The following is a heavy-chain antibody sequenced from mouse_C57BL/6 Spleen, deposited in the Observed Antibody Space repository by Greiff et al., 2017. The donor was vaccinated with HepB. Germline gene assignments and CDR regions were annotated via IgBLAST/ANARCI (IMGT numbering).Heavy chain of an antibody. J-gene: IGHJ2*01. CDR1: GYTFTDYY. V-gene: IGHV1-76*01. CDR2: IYPGSGNT. Sequence: VMLVESGAELVRPGASVKLSCKASGYTFTDYYINWVKQRPGQGLEWIARIYPGSGNTYYNEKFKGKATLTAEKSSSTAYMQLSSLTSEDSAVYFCARTSYWGQGTTLTVSS. CDR3: ARTSY.